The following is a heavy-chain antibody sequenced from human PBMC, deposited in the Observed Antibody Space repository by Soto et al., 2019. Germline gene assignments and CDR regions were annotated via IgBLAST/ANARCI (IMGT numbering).Heavy chain of an antibody. CDR3: ARHGTSGWYVDY. D-gene: IGHD6-19*01. V-gene: IGHV4-59*08. CDR2: IAYSGSS. J-gene: IGHJ4*02. CDR1: GASISGYY. Sequence: QVQLQESGPGLVKPSETLSLTCTVSGASISGYYWSWIRQSPGTGLECIGYIAYSGSSNYNPSLKSRGTLSVDASKSHFSLKMTPVTAADTAVFYCARHGTSGWYVDYWGQGTLVTVSS.